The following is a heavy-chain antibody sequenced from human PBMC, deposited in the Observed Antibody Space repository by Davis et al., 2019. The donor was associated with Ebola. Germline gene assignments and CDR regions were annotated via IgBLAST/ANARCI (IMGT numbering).Heavy chain of an antibody. J-gene: IGHJ6*02. Sequence: GESLKISCAASGFTFSSYTMNWVRQAPGKGLVWISGITGFTGSTYYADSVKGRFTISRDNSGNTLYLQMNSLRAEDTAVYYCANAFNIAAADNYYYYYGMDVWGQGTTVTVSS. CDR2: ITGFTGST. CDR3: ANAFNIAAADNYYYYYGMDV. CDR1: GFTFSSYT. D-gene: IGHD6-13*01. V-gene: IGHV3-23*01.